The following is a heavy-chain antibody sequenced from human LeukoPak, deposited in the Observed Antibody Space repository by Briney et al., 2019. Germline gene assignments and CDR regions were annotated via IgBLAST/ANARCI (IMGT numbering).Heavy chain of an antibody. D-gene: IGHD6-19*01. CDR2: ISGYNGYT. Sequence: GASVKVSCKASGYTFTNYGISWVRQAPGHGLEWMGWISGYNGYTNYAQNLQGRVTVTTDTSTSTAYMELRSLRSDDTAVYYCARWSGGSDWLYHYGMDVWGQGTTVTVSS. V-gene: IGHV1-18*01. J-gene: IGHJ6*02. CDR3: ARWSGGSDWLYHYGMDV. CDR1: GYTFTNYG.